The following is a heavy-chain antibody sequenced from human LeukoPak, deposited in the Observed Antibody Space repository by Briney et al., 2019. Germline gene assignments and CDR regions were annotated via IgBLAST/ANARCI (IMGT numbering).Heavy chain of an antibody. CDR1: GFTFSNYA. D-gene: IGHD5-12*01. CDR2: ISSSSSYI. V-gene: IGHV3-21*01. Sequence: PGGSLRLSCAASGFTFSNYAMTWVRQAPGKGLEWVSSISSSSSYIYYADSVKGRFTISRDNAKNSLYPQMNSLRAEDTAVYYCARDRIVATIPRLGYFDYWGQGTLVTVSS. J-gene: IGHJ4*02. CDR3: ARDRIVATIPRLGYFDY.